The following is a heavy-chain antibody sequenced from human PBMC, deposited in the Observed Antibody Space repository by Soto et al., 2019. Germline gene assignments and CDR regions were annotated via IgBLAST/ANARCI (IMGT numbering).Heavy chain of an antibody. D-gene: IGHD6-19*01. V-gene: IGHV3-30-3*01. CDR3: VRDAGIAVADYYYYGMDV. J-gene: IGHJ6*02. CDR2: ISYDGSNK. Sequence: QVQLVESGGGVVQPGRSLRLSCAASGFTFSSYAMHWVRQAPGKGLEWVAVISYDGSNKYYADSVKGRFTISRDNSKNTLYLQMNSLRAEDTAVYYCVRDAGIAVADYYYYGMDVWGQGTTVTVSS. CDR1: GFTFSSYA.